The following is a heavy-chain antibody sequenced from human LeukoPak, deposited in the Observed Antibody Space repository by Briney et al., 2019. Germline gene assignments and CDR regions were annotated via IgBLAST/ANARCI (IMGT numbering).Heavy chain of an antibody. V-gene: IGHV3-73*01. Sequence: SGGSLRLSCAASGFTFSGSAMHWVRQASGKGLEWVGRIRSKANSYATAYAASVKGRFTISRDDSKNTAYLQMNSLKTEDTAVYYCTREYCSSTSCYNYWGQGTPVTVSS. CDR2: IRSKANSYAT. CDR3: TREYCSSTSCYNY. J-gene: IGHJ4*02. D-gene: IGHD2-2*02. CDR1: GFTFSGSA.